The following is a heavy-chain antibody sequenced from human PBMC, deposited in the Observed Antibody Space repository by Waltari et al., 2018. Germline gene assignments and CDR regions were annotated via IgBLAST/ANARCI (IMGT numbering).Heavy chain of an antibody. CDR2: VHRSGRT. Sequence: QLQLQQSGPGLVKPSEPLSLSCAVSYDSLGERDWRSWVRPSPGKGLEWIGQVHRSGRTNYNPSLAGRVSISVDTSNYQFSLRMPSPTAADTAIYYCARDRGRGLYLDSWGQGTLVTVSP. J-gene: IGHJ4*02. CDR3: ARDRGRGLYLDS. D-gene: IGHD2-15*01. CDR1: YDSLGERDW. V-gene: IGHV4-4*02.